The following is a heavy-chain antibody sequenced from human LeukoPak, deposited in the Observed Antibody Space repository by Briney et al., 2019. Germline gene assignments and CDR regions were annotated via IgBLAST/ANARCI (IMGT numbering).Heavy chain of an antibody. CDR3: ARVLRKGSGYDYRLPYYYMDV. D-gene: IGHD5-12*01. J-gene: IGHJ6*03. CDR1: GYTFTGYY. Sequence: ASVKVSCKASGYTFTGYYMHWVRQAPGQGLKWMGWINPNSGGTNYAQKLQGRVTMTTDTSTSTAYMELRSLRSDDTAVYYCARVLRKGSGYDYRLPYYYMDVWGKGTTVTISS. CDR2: INPNSGGT. V-gene: IGHV1-2*02.